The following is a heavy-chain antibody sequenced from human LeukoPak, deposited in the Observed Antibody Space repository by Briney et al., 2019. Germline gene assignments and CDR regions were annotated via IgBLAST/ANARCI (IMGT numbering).Heavy chain of an antibody. CDR2: ISGSGDIT. CDR3: AKGGSATITTGGFDP. CDR1: GFSFNSYA. D-gene: IGHD4-11*01. J-gene: IGHJ5*02. Sequence: GGSLRLSCAASGFSFNSYAMSWVRQAPGKGLEWVSGISGSGDITYYADSVKGRFTISRDNSKNTLYLQVNSLRAEDTAIYYCAKGGSATITTGGFDPWGQGTLVTVSS. V-gene: IGHV3-23*01.